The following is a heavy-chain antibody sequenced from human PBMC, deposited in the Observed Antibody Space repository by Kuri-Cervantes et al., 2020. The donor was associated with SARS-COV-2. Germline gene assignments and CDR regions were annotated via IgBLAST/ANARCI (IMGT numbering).Heavy chain of an antibody. CDR1: GGSISSRNFY. CDR3: ARVLRTASFDF. J-gene: IGHJ4*02. CDR2: IYYSGGT. V-gene: IGHV4-39*01. Sequence: LRLSCSVSGGSISSRNFYWGWIRQPPGKGLEWIGNIYYSGGTYYSPSLKSRVTISMDTSKDQFSLKLSSVTAADTAVYYCARVLRTASFDFWGQGTLVTVSS. D-gene: IGHD3-16*01.